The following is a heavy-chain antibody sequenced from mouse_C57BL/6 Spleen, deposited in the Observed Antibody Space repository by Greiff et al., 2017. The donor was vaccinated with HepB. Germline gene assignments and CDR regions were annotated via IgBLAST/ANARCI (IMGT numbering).Heavy chain of an antibody. J-gene: IGHJ4*01. D-gene: IGHD2-3*01. CDR1: GFNIKDYY. Sequence: VHVKQSGAELVRPGASVKLSCTASGFNIKDYYMHWVKQRPEQGLEWIGRIDPEDGDTEYAPKFQGKATMTADTSSNPAYLQLSSLTSEDTAVYYCTTCLGYSSMDCWGQGTSVTVSS. V-gene: IGHV14-1*01. CDR3: TTCLGYSSMDC. CDR2: IDPEDGDT.